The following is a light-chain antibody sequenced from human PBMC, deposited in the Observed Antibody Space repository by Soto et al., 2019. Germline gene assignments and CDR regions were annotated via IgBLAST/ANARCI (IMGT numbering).Light chain of an antibody. CDR1: QSVSSNY. Sequence: EIVLTQSPGTLSLSPGERATLSCGTNQSVSSNYLAWYHQKPGQAPRLLIYGASSRATGIPDRFSGSGSGTEFTLSISSLQPEDFGTYYCQQCYMGWTFGQGTKVDIK. J-gene: IGKJ1*01. CDR2: GAS. V-gene: IGKV3-20*01. CDR3: QQCYMGWT.